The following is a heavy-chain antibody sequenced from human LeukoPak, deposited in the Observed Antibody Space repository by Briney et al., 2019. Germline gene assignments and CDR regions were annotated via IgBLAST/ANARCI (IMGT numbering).Heavy chain of an antibody. CDR2: MNPNSGNT. CDR1: GYTFTSYD. V-gene: IGHV1-8*01. D-gene: IGHD3-3*01. J-gene: IGHJ6*03. Sequence: GASVKVSCKASGYTFTSYDINWVRQATGQGLEWMGWMNPNSGNTGYAQKFQGRVTMTRNTSISTAYMELSSLRSEDTAVYYCAGAPDFWSGEYYYYYYMDVWGKGTTVTVSS. CDR3: AGAPDFWSGEYYYYYYMDV.